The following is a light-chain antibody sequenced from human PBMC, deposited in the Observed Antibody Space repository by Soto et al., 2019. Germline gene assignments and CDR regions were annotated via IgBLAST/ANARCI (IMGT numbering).Light chain of an antibody. CDR1: QSISTY. Sequence: DIQMTQSPSSLSASVGDRVTITCRTSQSISTYLSWYQQKPGKAPKLLIYGASSLQSGVPSRFSGSGSGSDFTLTISSLQPGDSATYYCQQRYSSRLRTFGQGTKVEIK. CDR3: QQRYSSRLRT. V-gene: IGKV1-39*01. J-gene: IGKJ1*01. CDR2: GAS.